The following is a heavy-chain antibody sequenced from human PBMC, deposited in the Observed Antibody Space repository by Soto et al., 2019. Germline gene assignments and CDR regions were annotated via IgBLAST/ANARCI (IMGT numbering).Heavy chain of an antibody. D-gene: IGHD5-12*01. CDR3: ARDGLARSFDY. CDR2: INHSGST. V-gene: IGHV4-34*01. J-gene: IGHJ4*02. Sequence: QVQLQQWGAGLLKPSETLSLTCAVYGGSFSGYYWSWIRQPPGKGLEWIGEINHSGSTNYNPSLKSRVTISVDMSKAQFSLKLSSVTAADTAVYYCARDGLARSFDYWGPGTLVTVSS. CDR1: GGSFSGYY.